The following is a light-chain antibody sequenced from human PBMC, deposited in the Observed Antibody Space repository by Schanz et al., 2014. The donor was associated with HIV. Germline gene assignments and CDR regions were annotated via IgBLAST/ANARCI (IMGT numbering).Light chain of an antibody. V-gene: IGKV3-11*01. J-gene: IGKJ1*01. CDR2: DAS. CDR3: QQYNNWPRET. CDR1: QSVSSY. Sequence: DIVLTQSPATLSLSPGERATLSCRASQSVSSYLAWYQQKPGQAPRLLIYDASNRATGIPARFSGSGSGTEFTLTISSLQSEDFAVYYCQQYNNWPRETFGQGTKVEL.